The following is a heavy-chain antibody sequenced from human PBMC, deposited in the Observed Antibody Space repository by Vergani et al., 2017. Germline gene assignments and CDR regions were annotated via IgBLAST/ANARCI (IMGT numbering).Heavy chain of an antibody. D-gene: IGHD3-10*01. CDR1: GFPFSNAW. CDR2: IRSKTDGGTK. CDR3: TTDQESLWCGGSDAFDI. J-gene: IGHJ3*02. Sequence: EVQLVESGGGLVKPGGSLRLSCAASGFPFSNAWMSWVRQAPGKGLEWVGRIRSKTDGGTKDYAEPVKGRFTIARDALKNTLYLQMNSLKTEDTAVYYCTTDQESLWCGGSDAFDIWGQGTMVTVSS. V-gene: IGHV3-15*01.